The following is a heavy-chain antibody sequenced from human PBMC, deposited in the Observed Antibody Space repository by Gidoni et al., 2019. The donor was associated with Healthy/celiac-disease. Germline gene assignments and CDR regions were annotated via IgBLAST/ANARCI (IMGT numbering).Heavy chain of an antibody. Sequence: EVQLVESGGGLVKPGGSLSLSCAASGFTFSSYSMNWVRQAPGKGLEWVSSISSSSSYIYYADSVKGRFTISRDNAKNSLYLQMNSLRAEDTAVYYCARENRGYEDQYYYYYMDVWGKGTTVTVSS. CDR2: ISSSSSYI. CDR3: ARENRGYEDQYYYYYMDV. CDR1: GFTFSSYS. D-gene: IGHD5-12*01. V-gene: IGHV3-21*01. J-gene: IGHJ6*03.